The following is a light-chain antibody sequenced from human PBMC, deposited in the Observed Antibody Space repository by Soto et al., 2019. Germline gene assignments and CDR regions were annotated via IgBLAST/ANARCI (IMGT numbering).Light chain of an antibody. J-gene: IGKJ5*01. CDR3: QQYDNSLFT. CDR1: QSITNNY. Sequence: EIVLTQSPGTLSLSPGERATLSCRASQSITNNYLAWYQQKPGQAPRLLIYGASSRATGIPDRFSGTGSETDFTLTISRLEPEVFAVYYCQQYDNSLFTFGQGTRRVIK. CDR2: GAS. V-gene: IGKV3-20*01.